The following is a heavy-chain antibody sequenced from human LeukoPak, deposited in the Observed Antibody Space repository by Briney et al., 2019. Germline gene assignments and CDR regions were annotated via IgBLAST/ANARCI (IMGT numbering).Heavy chain of an antibody. CDR2: MKKDGSET. V-gene: IGHV3-7*01. CDR3: GRHRSGSGTYFIDY. CDR1: GFTFRSYS. J-gene: IGHJ4*02. Sequence: PGGSLRLSCVVSGFTFRSYSMIWVRQAPGKGLQWVANMKKDGSETKYVDFVKGRFTISRDNAKNSLYPQMNSLRAEDTAVYYCGRHRSGSGTYFIDYWGQGTLVSVSS. D-gene: IGHD3-10*01.